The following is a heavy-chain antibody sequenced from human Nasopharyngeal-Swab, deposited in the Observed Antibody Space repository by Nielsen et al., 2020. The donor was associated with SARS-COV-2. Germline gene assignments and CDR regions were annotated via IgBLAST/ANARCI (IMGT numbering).Heavy chain of an antibody. CDR3: ANCGTTAYYGMDV. V-gene: IGHV3-30*18. CDR1: GFPLSSYG. Sequence: LSLTCAASGFPLSSYGMHWVPPAPDKGLEWVAAISYDGSNKYYADAVRGRFTISRDNSKNTLYLQMTSLRAEDTAVYYCANCGTTAYYGMDVWGQGTTATVSS. D-gene: IGHD1-7*01. CDR2: ISYDGSNK. J-gene: IGHJ6*02.